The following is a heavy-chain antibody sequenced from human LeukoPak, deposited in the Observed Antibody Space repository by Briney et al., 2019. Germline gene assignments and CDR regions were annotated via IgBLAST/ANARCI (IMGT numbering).Heavy chain of an antibody. J-gene: IGHJ5*02. CDR3: ARGTPAAIGEFDP. CDR2: IIPIFGTA. V-gene: IGHV1-69*05. Sequence: SVKVSCKASGGTFSSYDISWVRQAPGQGLEWMGRIIPIFGTANYAQKFQGRVTITTDESTNTAYMELSSLRSEDTAVYYCARGTPAAIGEFDPWGQGTLVTVSS. D-gene: IGHD2-2*01. CDR1: GGTFSSYD.